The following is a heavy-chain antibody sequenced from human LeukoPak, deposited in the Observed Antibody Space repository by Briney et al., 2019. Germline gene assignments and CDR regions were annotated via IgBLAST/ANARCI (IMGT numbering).Heavy chain of an antibody. V-gene: IGHV1-46*01. D-gene: IGHD3-10*01. Sequence: ASVKVSCKASGYTFTSYYMHWVRQAPGQGLEWMGIINPSGGSTSYAQKFQGRVTMTRDTSTSTVYMELSSLRSEDTAVYYCARVVKWFGDSSQSDYWGQGTLVTVSS. CDR3: ARVVKWFGDSSQSDY. CDR2: INPSGGST. CDR1: GYTFTSYY. J-gene: IGHJ4*02.